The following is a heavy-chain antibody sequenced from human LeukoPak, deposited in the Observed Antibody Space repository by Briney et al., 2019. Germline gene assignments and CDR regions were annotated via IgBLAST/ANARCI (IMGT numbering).Heavy chain of an antibody. CDR1: GGSISSTSYY. CDR3: ATYYDSGGYPDY. V-gene: IGHV4-39*07. CDR2: IYYSGST. J-gene: IGHJ4*02. D-gene: IGHD3-22*01. Sequence: PSETLSLTCTVSGGSISSTSYYWGWIRQPPGKGLEWIGSIYYSGSTYYNPSLKSQVTISVDTSKNQFSLKLSSVTAADTAVYYCATYYDSGGYPDYWGQGTLVTVSS.